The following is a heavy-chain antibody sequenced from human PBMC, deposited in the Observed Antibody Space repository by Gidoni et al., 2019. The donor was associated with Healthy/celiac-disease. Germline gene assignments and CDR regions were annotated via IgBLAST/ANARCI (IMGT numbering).Heavy chain of an antibody. CDR1: GFTCSSYA. D-gene: IGHD1-26*01. Sequence: QVQLVESGGGVVQAGRSLSISCAASGFTCSSYAMHWVRQAPGTGLEWCAVISYEGSNKYYADSVKGRFTISRDNSKNTRYMQMNSLRAEYTAVYYCALGSGDYWGQGTLVTVSS. J-gene: IGHJ4*02. CDR3: ALGSGDY. V-gene: IGHV3-30-3*01. CDR2: ISYEGSNK.